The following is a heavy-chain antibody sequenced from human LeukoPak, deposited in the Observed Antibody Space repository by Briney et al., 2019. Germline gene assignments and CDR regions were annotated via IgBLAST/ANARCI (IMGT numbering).Heavy chain of an antibody. CDR2: INPNSGGT. CDR3: ATPAGGSSSLWGFYYYYYMDV. CDR1: GYTFTGYY. V-gene: IGHV1-2*02. D-gene: IGHD6-6*01. Sequence: ASVKVSCKASGYTFTGYYMHWVRQAPGQGLEWMGWINPNSGGTNYAQKFQGRVTMTRDTSISTAYMELSRLRSDDTAVYYCATPAGGSSSLWGFYYYYYMDVWGKGTTVTVSS. J-gene: IGHJ6*03.